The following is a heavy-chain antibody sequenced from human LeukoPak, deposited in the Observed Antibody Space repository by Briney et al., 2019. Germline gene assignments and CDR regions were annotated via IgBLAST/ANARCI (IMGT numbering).Heavy chain of an antibody. D-gene: IGHD1-1*01. J-gene: IGHJ3*02. V-gene: IGHV3-21*01. CDR2: ISSSSTYI. Sequence: PGGSLRLYCAASGFTFSSYSMNWVRLAPGKGLEWVSSISSSSTYIYYADSVKGRFTISRDDAKNSLYLQMNSLRAEDTAVCFCARDHEQVVQLDAFDIWGQGTMVTVSS. CDR3: ARDHEQVVQLDAFDI. CDR1: GFTFSSYS.